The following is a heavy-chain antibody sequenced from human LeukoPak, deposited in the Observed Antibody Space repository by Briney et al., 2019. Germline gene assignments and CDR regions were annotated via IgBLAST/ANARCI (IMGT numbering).Heavy chain of an antibody. Sequence: GEALEISCKGSGYNFTSFWISWVRQLPGKGLEWRGRIDPSDSYTNYSPSFQGHVTISADKSISTAYLQWSSLKASDTAMYYCARRTFSSEAGFDYWGQGTLVTVSS. J-gene: IGHJ4*02. V-gene: IGHV5-10-1*01. CDR2: IDPSDSYT. CDR1: GYNFTSFW. CDR3: ARRTFSSEAGFDY. D-gene: IGHD3-16*01.